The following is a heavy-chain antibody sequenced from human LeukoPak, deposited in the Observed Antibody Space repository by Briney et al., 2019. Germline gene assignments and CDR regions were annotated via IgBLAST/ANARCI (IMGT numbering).Heavy chain of an antibody. V-gene: IGHV3-23*01. J-gene: IGHJ4*02. CDR1: GFTFSSYA. D-gene: IGHD3-22*01. CDR2: ISGSGGST. CDR3: AKGDYYDSSGYFDY. Sequence: GGSLRLSCAASGFTFSSYAMSWVRQAPGKGLEWVSAISGSGGSTYYADSAKGRFTISRDNSKNTLYLQMNSLRAEDTAVYYCAKGDYYDSSGYFDYWGQGTLVTVSS.